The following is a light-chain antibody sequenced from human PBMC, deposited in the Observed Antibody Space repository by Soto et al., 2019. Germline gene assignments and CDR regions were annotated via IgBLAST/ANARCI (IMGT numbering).Light chain of an antibody. J-gene: IGKJ5*01. V-gene: IGKV3-15*01. CDR2: YAS. Sequence: EIMMTQSPATLSVSPGERATLSCRASQSVRNNLAWYQHKPGQVPRLLIYYASTRATGIPARFSGSGSGTXXXXXXXXXXXEDVAVYYXXXYNNWPPITFGQGTRLEIK. CDR3: XXYNNWPPIT. CDR1: QSVRNN.